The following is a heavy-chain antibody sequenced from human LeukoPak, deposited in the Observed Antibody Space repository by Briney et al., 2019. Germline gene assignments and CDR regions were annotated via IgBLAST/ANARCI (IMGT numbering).Heavy chain of an antibody. CDR3: ARDSRMTTVVTSDAFDI. CDR1: GGSISSGGYY. Sequence: PSETLSLTCTVSGGSISSGGYYWSWVRQHPGKGLEWIGYIYYSGSTYYNPSLKSRVTISVDTSKNQFSLKLSSVTAADTAEYYCARDSRMTTVVTSDAFDIWGQGTMVTVSS. V-gene: IGHV4-31*03. CDR2: IYYSGST. D-gene: IGHD4-17*01. J-gene: IGHJ3*02.